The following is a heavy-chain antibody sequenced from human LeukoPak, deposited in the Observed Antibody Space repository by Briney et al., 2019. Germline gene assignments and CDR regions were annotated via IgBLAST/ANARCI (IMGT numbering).Heavy chain of an antibody. CDR1: GASISSTTYY. CDR2: IYYSGST. Sequence: SETLSLTCTVSGASISSTTYYWGWIRQPPRKGLQWVASIYYSGSTYYNPSLKSRVTISVDTSKNQFSLKLSSVTAADTAVYYCAGNYYGSGSYYSEDRYWGQGTLVTVSS. D-gene: IGHD3-10*01. V-gene: IGHV4-39*01. J-gene: IGHJ4*02. CDR3: AGNYYGSGSYYSEDRY.